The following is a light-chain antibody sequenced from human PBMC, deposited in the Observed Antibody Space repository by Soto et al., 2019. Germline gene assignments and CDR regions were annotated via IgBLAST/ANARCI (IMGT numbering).Light chain of an antibody. CDR2: RRN. J-gene: IGLJ3*02. CDR3: ATWDDSLSAWV. Sequence: QSMLTQPPSASGTPGQRVTISCSGSSSNIGSYYVSWYQQLQGAAPKLLIHRRNERPSGVPDRFSGSKSGTSASLAINGLRSEDEADYHCATWDDSLSAWVFGGGTKLTVL. CDR1: SSNIGSYY. V-gene: IGLV1-47*01.